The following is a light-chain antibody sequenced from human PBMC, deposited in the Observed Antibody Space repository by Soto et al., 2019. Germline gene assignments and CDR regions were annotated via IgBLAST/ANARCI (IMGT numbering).Light chain of an antibody. V-gene: IGKV3-20*01. CDR3: QQYGSSPLT. J-gene: IGKJ4*01. CDR2: GAS. CDR1: QSVSSSY. Sequence: IVSTQSPGTRSLSPGEKATLSCRASQSVSSSYLAWYQQKPGQAPRLLIYGASSRATGIPDRFSGSGSGTDFTLTISRREPEDFAVYYCQQYGSSPLTFGGGTKVDI.